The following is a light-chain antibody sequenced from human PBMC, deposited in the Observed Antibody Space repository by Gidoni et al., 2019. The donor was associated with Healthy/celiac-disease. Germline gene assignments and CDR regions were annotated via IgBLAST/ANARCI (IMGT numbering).Light chain of an antibody. CDR2: KAS. CDR1: QSISSW. CDR3: QQYNSYSRT. Sequence: DIQMTQSPSTLSASVGDRVTITCRASQSISSWLDWYQQKPGKAPKLPIYKASSLESGVPSRFSGSGSGTEFTLTISSLQPDDFATYYCQQYNSYSRTFGQGTKVEIK. V-gene: IGKV1-5*03. J-gene: IGKJ1*01.